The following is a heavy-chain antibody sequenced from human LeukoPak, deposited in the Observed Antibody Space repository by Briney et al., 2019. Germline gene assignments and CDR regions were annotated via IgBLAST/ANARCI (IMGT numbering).Heavy chain of an antibody. CDR1: GFTFRNYN. CDR3: VRDSQDGYLFDY. Sequence: GGSLRLSCVASGFTFRNYNMNWVRQAPGKGPGWVSYITSSSTVIYYADSVKGRFTISRDNAKNSLYLQMNGLRDEDTAVYYCVRDSQDGYLFDYWGQGTLVTVSS. D-gene: IGHD5-24*01. CDR2: ITSSSTVI. J-gene: IGHJ4*02. V-gene: IGHV3-48*02.